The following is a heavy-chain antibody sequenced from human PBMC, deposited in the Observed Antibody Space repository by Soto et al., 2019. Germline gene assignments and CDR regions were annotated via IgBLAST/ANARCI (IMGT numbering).Heavy chain of an antibody. D-gene: IGHD3-10*01. Sequence: VQLQESGPGLVKPSETLSLTCTVSGGSIDGRNCAWIRQPPGKGLEWLGYVYYDGGSSYKPAVKSLLTLSMDTSKSQFPLQLRSVAAADTAVYYCVRQGIGNLHGLVDVRGRGTTVTVSS. J-gene: IGHJ6*02. CDR2: VYYDGGS. CDR1: GGSIDGRN. CDR3: VRQGIGNLHGLVDV. V-gene: IGHV4-59*08.